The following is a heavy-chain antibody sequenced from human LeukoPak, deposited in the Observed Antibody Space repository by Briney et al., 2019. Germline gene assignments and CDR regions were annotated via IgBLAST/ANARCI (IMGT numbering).Heavy chain of an antibody. J-gene: IGHJ4*02. CDR3: AKELSWGLVY. V-gene: IGHV3-23*01. Sequence: PWGSLRLSCAASGFAFSTYGMSWVRQAPGKGPEWVSASSGSCTGTYYADSMKGRFTISWDNSKNTLYLQINSLRVQDTALYYCAKELSWGLVYWGLGTLVTVSS. CDR2: SSGSCTGT. D-gene: IGHD7-27*01. CDR1: GFAFSTYG.